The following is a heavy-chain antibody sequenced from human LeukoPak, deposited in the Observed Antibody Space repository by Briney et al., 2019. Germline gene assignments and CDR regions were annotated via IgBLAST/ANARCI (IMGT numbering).Heavy chain of an antibody. Sequence: SETLSLTCTVSGDSISSSSYYWGWIRQPPGKGLEWIGSIYYSGSTYYNPSLQSRVTISVDTSKNHLSLRLRSVTAADTAIYYCARHDGHSSSFNWFDPWGQGTLVTISS. J-gene: IGHJ5*02. D-gene: IGHD6-6*01. CDR1: GDSISSSSYY. V-gene: IGHV4-39*01. CDR2: IYYSGST. CDR3: ARHDGHSSSFNWFDP.